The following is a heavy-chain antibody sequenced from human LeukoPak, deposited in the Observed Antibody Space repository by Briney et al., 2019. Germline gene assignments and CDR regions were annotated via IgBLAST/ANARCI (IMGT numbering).Heavy chain of an antibody. CDR3: ARGATVTNY. J-gene: IGHJ4*02. D-gene: IGHD4-17*01. CDR2: INWNGGSR. CDR1: GFTFDDYG. Sequence: GGSLRLSCAASGFTFDDYGTSWDRHAPGKGLEWVSGINWNGGSRGYADSGKGRLTISRDNAKNSLYLQMNRLRAEDTALYYCARGATVTNYWGQGTLVTVSS. V-gene: IGHV3-20*04.